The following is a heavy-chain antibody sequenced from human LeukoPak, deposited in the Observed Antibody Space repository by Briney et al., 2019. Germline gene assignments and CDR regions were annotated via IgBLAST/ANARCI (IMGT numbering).Heavy chain of an antibody. D-gene: IGHD5/OR15-5a*01. J-gene: IGHJ4*02. V-gene: IGHV3-21*01. CDR1: GFTFSTSA. Sequence: PGGSLRVSCAASGFTFSTSAMNWVRQVPGKGLEWVSSINSYSSHIYYAASVWGRFTVSRDNARNSVFLQMNSLTAEDTAVYYCARDPERYLRTGKFDYWGQGTLVTVSS. CDR3: ARDPERYLRTGKFDY. CDR2: INSYSSHI.